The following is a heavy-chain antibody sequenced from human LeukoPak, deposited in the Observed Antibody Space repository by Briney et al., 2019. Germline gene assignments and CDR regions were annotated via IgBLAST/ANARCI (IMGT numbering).Heavy chain of an antibody. CDR1: AYSISNGFL. CDR2: IYHSGTT. D-gene: IGHD1-26*01. Sequence: SETLSLTCTVSAYSISNGFLWGWIRQPPGKGLEWIGSIYHSGTTYYNPSLKSRVTMSVDTSENQFSLKLSSVTAADTAVYYCTRLSHVAGAAKVSWFDPWGQGTLVTVSS. CDR3: TRLSHVAGAAKVSWFDP. V-gene: IGHV4-38-2*02. J-gene: IGHJ5*02.